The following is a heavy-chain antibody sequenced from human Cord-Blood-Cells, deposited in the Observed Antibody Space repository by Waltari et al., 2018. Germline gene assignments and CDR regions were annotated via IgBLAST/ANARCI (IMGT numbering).Heavy chain of an antibody. CDR1: GYTFTGYY. CDR2: INPNSGGT. D-gene: IGHD5-12*01. J-gene: IGHJ3*02. Sequence: QVQLVQSGAEVKKPGASVKVSCKASGYTFTGYYMHWVRQAPGQGLEWMGWINPNSGGTNCAQKFQGMVTMTRDTSISTAYMGLSRLRSDDTAVYYCARAPSGYYAFDIWGQGTMVTVSS. CDR3: ARAPSGYYAFDI. V-gene: IGHV1-2*02.